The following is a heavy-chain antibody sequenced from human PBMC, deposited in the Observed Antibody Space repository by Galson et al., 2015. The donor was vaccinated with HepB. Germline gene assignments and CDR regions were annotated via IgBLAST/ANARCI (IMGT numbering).Heavy chain of an antibody. J-gene: IGHJ6*02. CDR2: ISYDGSNK. Sequence: SLRLSCAASGFTFSSYGMHWVRQAPGKGLEWVAVISYDGSNKYYADSVKGRFTISRDNSKNTLYLQMNSLRAEDTAVYYCAKDELWEPAYYYYYGMDVWGQGTTVTVSS. V-gene: IGHV3-30*18. CDR1: GFTFSSYG. CDR3: AKDELWEPAYYYYYGMDV. D-gene: IGHD1-26*01.